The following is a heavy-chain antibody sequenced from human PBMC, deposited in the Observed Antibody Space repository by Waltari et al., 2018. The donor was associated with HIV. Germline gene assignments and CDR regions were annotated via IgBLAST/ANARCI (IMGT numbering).Heavy chain of an antibody. CDR2: IGAAGDT. V-gene: IGHV3-13*04. Sequence: EVHLVASGGGLIQPGGSLRISCAASGFTFNTYAMHWVRQAAGEGLQWVSAIGAAGDTYYSDSVKGRFTISRENAKNSLFLQMNSLRAGDTAVYFCVRVRDSSSGWYIFDYWGQGALVTVSS. CDR1: GFTFNTYA. CDR3: VRVRDSSSGWYIFDY. D-gene: IGHD6-19*01. J-gene: IGHJ4*02.